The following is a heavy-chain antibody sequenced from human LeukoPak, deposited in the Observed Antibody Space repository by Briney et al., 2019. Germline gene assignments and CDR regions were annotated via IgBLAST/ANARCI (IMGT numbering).Heavy chain of an antibody. V-gene: IGHV3-23*01. D-gene: IGHD7-27*01. J-gene: IGHJ4*02. Sequence: PGGSLRLSCAASGFIFSRYPKSWARQATEKGLEWVSDISGSGGSTYYADSEKGRFTISRDNSKNTLYLQKNSLRAEDTVVYYWAKLYWGEGSYFDYWGQGTLVTVSS. CDR1: GFIFSRYP. CDR2: ISGSGGST. CDR3: AKLYWGEGSYFDY.